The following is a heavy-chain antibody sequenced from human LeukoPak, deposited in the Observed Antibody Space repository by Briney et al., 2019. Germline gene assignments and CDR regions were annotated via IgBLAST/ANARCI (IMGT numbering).Heavy chain of an antibody. J-gene: IGHJ4*02. D-gene: IGHD2-2*01. CDR1: GFTFSSYW. Sequence: GGSLRLSCAASGFTFSSYWMHWVRQDPGKGLEWVSAISGSGGSTYYADSVKGRFTISRDNSKNTLYVQMNSLRAEDTAVYYCAKDSCSSSSCYYDYWGQGTLVTVSS. CDR2: ISGSGGST. V-gene: IGHV3-23*01. CDR3: AKDSCSSSSCYYDY.